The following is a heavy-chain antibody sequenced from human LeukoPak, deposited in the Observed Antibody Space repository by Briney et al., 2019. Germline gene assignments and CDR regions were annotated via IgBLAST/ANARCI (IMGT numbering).Heavy chain of an antibody. J-gene: IGHJ5*02. CDR3: ARAYSDYDNSFWFDP. D-gene: IGHD3-22*01. V-gene: IGHV3-30*02. Sequence: PGGSLRLSCVASGFSFSRYGMHWVRQSPGKGLEWVAFIRFDGSNTYYADSVQGRFTISRDNSKNTLYLQMNSLRREDSAVYYCARAYSDYDNSFWFDPWGQGTLVTVSS. CDR2: IRFDGSNT. CDR1: GFSFSRYG.